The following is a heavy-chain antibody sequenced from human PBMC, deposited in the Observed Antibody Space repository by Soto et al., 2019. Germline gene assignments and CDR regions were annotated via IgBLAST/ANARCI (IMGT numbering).Heavy chain of an antibody. V-gene: IGHV4-34*01. Sequence: SETLSLTSAVYCGSFSGHSWTWIRQSPGRGLEWIGDINHSGRVNYRPSLKSRVTISLVTSKNQFSLTLIPVTAADTAMYYCSTRAYDTNGYYRFDPWGQGTLVTVSS. CDR3: STRAYDTNGYYRFDP. CDR2: INHSGRV. CDR1: CGSFSGHS. D-gene: IGHD3-22*01. J-gene: IGHJ5*01.